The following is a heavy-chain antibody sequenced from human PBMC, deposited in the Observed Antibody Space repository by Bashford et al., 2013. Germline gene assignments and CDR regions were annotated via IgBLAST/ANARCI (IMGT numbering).Heavy chain of an antibody. CDR2: IIPIFGTA. V-gene: IGHV1-69*06. CDR3: ARAPHYYYYMDV. J-gene: IGHJ6*03. Sequence: WVRQAPGQGLEWMGGIIPIFGTANYAQKFQGRVTITADKSTSTAYMELSSLRSEDTAVYYCARAPHYYYYMDVWGKGTTVTVSS.